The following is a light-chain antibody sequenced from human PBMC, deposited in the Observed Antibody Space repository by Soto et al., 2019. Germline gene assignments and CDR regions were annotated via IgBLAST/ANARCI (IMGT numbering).Light chain of an antibody. CDR1: QSVSSN. CDR3: QQYNNWPPRIT. V-gene: IGKV3-15*01. CDR2: GAS. Sequence: EIVMTQSPATLSVSPGERVTLSCRASQSVSSNLAWYQQKPGQAPRLLIYGASTRATGIPARFSGSGSGTEFTLTISSLQSEDFAVYYCQQYNNWPPRITFGPGTKVDI. J-gene: IGKJ3*01.